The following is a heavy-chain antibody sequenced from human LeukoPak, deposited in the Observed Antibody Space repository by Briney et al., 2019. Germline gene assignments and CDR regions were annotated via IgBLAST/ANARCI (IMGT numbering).Heavy chain of an antibody. CDR2: IYYSGST. V-gene: IGHV4-39*07. J-gene: IGHJ4*02. Sequence: SETLSLTCTVSGGSMSSSSYYWGWIRQPPGKGLEWIGHIYYSGSTYYNPSLKSRVTISVDTSKNQFSLKLGSVTAADTAVNYCARAVTYYDILTGYYPYYFDYWGQGTLVTVSS. CDR3: ARAVTYYDILTGYYPYYFDY. D-gene: IGHD3-9*01. CDR1: GGSMSSSSYY.